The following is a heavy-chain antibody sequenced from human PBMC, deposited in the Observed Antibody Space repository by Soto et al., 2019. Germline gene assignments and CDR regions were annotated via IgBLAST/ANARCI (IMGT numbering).Heavy chain of an antibody. V-gene: IGHV3-21*01. J-gene: IGHJ4*02. Sequence: SLRLSCAASGFTFSSYSMNWVRQAPGKGLEWVSSISSSSSYIYYADSVKGRFTISRDNAKNSLYLQMNSLRAEDTAVYYCARDPGSDPGSYYDFWSGYYWGSRYFGYWGQGTLVTV. CDR3: ARDPGSDPGSYYDFWSGYYWGSRYFGY. CDR1: GFTFSSYS. CDR2: ISSSSSYI. D-gene: IGHD3-3*01.